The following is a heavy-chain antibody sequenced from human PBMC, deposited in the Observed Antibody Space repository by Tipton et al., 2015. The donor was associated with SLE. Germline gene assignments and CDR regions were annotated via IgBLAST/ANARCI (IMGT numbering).Heavy chain of an antibody. J-gene: IGHJ2*01. CDR1: GGSISSYY. CDR2: LSPSGST. CDR3: ARMCGGDCYRYWYFDL. D-gene: IGHD2-21*01. Sequence: GLVKPSETLSLTCTVSGGSISSYYWSWIRQPPGKGLEWIGYLSPSGSTTYNPSLESRVTISRDTSKNQFSLQLSSVTAADTAVYYCARMCGGDCYRYWYFDLWGRGTLVTVSS. V-gene: IGHV4-4*09.